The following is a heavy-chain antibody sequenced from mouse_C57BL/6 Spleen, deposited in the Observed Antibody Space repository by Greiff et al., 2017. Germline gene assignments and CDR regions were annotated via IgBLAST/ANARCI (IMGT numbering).Heavy chain of an antibody. V-gene: IGHV1-69*01. J-gene: IGHJ3*01. Sequence: VQLQESGAELVMPGASVKLSCKASGYTFTSYWMHWVKQRPGQGLEWIGEIDPSDSYTNYNQKFKGKSTLTVDKSSSTAYMQLSSLTSEDSAVYYCARILRGWFAYWGQGTLVTVSA. CDR1: GYTFTSYW. D-gene: IGHD1-1*01. CDR2: IDPSDSYT. CDR3: ARILRGWFAY.